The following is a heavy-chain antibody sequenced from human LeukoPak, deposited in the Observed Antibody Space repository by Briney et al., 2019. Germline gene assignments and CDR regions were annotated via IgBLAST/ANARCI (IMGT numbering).Heavy chain of an antibody. D-gene: IGHD6-19*01. V-gene: IGHV4-38-2*01. CDR2: IYHSGST. CDR1: GYSISSGYY. J-gene: IGHJ4*02. Sequence: SEALSLTCAVSGYSISSGYYWGWIRQPPGKGLEWIGSIYHSGSTYYNPSLKSRVTTSVDTSKNQFSLKLSSVTAADTAVYYCAGGIAVAGYWGQGTLVTVSS. CDR3: AGGIAVAGY.